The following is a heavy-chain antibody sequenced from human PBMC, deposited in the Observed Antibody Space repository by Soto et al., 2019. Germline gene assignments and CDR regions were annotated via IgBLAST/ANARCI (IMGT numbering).Heavy chain of an antibody. Sequence: TFSSYAISWVRQAPGQGLEWMGGIIPIFGTANYAQKFQGRVTITADKSTSTAYMELSSLRSEDTAVYYCARGLAVAGDYYYYGMDVWGQGTTVTVSS. CDR1: TFSSYA. J-gene: IGHJ6*02. D-gene: IGHD6-19*01. CDR3: ARGLAVAGDYYYYGMDV. V-gene: IGHV1-69*06. CDR2: IIPIFGTA.